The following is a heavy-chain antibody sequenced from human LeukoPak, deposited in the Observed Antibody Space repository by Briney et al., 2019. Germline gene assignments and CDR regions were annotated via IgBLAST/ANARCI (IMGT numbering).Heavy chain of an antibody. CDR1: GFTFDNYA. CDR2: ISGGGAKR. CDR3: AKCSAGYYNDAFDI. Sequence: GGSLRLSCAASGFTFDNYAMNWVRQAPGKGLEWVSYISGGGAKRHYSDSVRGRFTISRDNPKNTLYLQINNLRAEDTAMYYCAKCSAGYYNDAFDIWGRGTMVTVSS. V-gene: IGHV3-23*01. D-gene: IGHD3-10*02. J-gene: IGHJ3*02.